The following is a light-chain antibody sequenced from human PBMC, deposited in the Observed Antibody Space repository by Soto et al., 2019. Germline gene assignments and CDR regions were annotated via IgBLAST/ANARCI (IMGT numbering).Light chain of an antibody. CDR2: GAS. Sequence: EIVLTQSPGTLSLSPGEGAILSCRASQSVSSNYLAWYQQKPGQAPRLLMFGASNRATGIPDRFSGSGSGTDFTLTISRLEPEDLAVYYCQQYGGSPPITFGQGTRLEIK. CDR3: QQYGGSPPIT. J-gene: IGKJ5*01. V-gene: IGKV3-20*01. CDR1: QSVSSNY.